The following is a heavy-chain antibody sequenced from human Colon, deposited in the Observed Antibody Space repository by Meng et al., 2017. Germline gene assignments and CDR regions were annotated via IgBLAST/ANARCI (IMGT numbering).Heavy chain of an antibody. CDR1: GGSISSNNW. J-gene: IGHJ4*02. CDR2: IYQSGST. D-gene: IGHD4-23*01. V-gene: IGHV4-4*02. CDR3: ARVPTTVDPFES. Sequence: QGRRQESGPGLVKPSGTLSLTCTVSGGSISSNNWGSWVRQSPGRGLEWIGEIYQSGSTNYSPSLKSRVTISLDKSKNQFSLKVSYMTAADTAVYFCARVPTTVDPFESWGQGTLVTVSS.